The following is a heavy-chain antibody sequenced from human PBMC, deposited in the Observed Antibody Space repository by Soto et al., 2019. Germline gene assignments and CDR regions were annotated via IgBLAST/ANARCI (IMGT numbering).Heavy chain of an antibody. V-gene: IGHV3-23*01. CDR3: TRAASSGGFAFDL. J-gene: IGHJ3*01. CDR2: IFGSGAPT. Sequence: EVQLLESGGGLVQPGGSLRLSCAASGFTFSHYAMSWVRQAPGKGLQWVSTIFGSGAPTHYADSVKGRFGISRDNSNNMLFLDMNSLKDEDTAVYYCTRAASSGGFAFDLWGQGTRVAVSS. CDR1: GFTFSHYA. D-gene: IGHD1-26*01.